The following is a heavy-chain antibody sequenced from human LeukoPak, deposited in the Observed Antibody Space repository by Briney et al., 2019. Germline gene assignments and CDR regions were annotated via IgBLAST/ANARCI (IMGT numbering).Heavy chain of an antibody. V-gene: IGHV1-69*05. J-gene: IGHJ4*02. D-gene: IGHD3-22*01. CDR3: ARDLSSGYYVRTHNFDY. Sequence: ASVKVSCKASGGTFSSYAISWVRQAPGQGLEWMGRIIPIFGTANYAQKFQGRVTITTDESTSTAYMELSSLRSEDTAVYYCARDLSSGYYVRTHNFDYWGQGTLVTVSS. CDR2: IIPIFGTA. CDR1: GGTFSSYA.